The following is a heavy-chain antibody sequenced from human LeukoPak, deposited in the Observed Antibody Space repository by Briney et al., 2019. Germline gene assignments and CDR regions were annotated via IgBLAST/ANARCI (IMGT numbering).Heavy chain of an antibody. CDR2: GYYSGST. D-gene: IGHD3-10*01. J-gene: IGHJ5*02. Sequence: PSETLSLTCTVSGGSISSISYYWDWIRQPPGKGLEWIGSGYYSGSTYYTPSLKSRVTISVDTSKNQFSLKLTSVTAADTAVYYCARSYYHGSGGFDPWGQGTLVTVSS. CDR3: ARSYYHGSGGFDP. CDR1: GGSISSISYY. V-gene: IGHV4-39*07.